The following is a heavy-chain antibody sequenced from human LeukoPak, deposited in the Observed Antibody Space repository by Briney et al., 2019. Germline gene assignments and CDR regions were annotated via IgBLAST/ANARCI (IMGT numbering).Heavy chain of an antibody. CDR2: INHSGST. Sequence: SETLSLTCAVYGGSFSGYYWSWIRQPPGKGLEWIGEINHSGSTNYNPSLKSRVTISVDTSKNQFSLKLSSVTAADTAVYYCARVEGYYDSSGYHTGYFQHWGQGTLSPSPQ. V-gene: IGHV4-34*01. CDR3: ARVEGYYDSSGYHTGYFQH. D-gene: IGHD3-22*01. CDR1: GGSFSGYY. J-gene: IGHJ1*01.